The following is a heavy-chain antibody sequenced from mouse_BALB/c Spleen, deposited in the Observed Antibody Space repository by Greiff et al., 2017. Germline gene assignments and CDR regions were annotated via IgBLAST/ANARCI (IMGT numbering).Heavy chain of an antibody. Sequence: EVKLVESGGGLVQPGGSRKLSCAASGFTFSSYTMSWVRQTPEKRLEWVATISSGGSYTYYPDSVKGRFTISRDNAKNTLYLQMSSLKSEDTAMYYCTREGTTATFAYWGQGTLVTVSA. CDR1: GFTFSSYT. D-gene: IGHD1-2*01. J-gene: IGHJ3*01. CDR3: TREGTTATFAY. CDR2: ISSGGSYT. V-gene: IGHV5-6-4*01.